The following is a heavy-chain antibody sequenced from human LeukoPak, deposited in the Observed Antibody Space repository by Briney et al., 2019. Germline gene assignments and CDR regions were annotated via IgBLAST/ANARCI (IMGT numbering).Heavy chain of an antibody. Sequence: ASVKVSCKASGYTFTGYYMHWVRQAPGQGLEWMGWINPNSGGTNYAQKFQGRVTMTRDTSISTAYMELSRLRSDDTAVYYCALERVVVVEGAFDIWGQGTMVTVSS. CDR3: ALERVVVVEGAFDI. J-gene: IGHJ3*02. D-gene: IGHD2-15*01. CDR1: GYTFTGYY. CDR2: INPNSGGT. V-gene: IGHV1-2*02.